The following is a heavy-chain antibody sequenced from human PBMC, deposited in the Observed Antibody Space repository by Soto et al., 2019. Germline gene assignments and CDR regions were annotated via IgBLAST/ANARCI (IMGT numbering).Heavy chain of an antibody. J-gene: IGHJ2*01. V-gene: IGHV3-20*04. CDR3: ARSKPTEPRGYWYFDL. D-gene: IGHD3-10*02. CDR2: INWNGGST. Sequence: GGSLRLSCAASGFTFGDYGMSWVRQAPGKGLEWVSGINWNGGSTGYADSVKGRFTISRDNAKNSLYLQMNSLRAEDTALYYCARSKPTEPRGYWYFDLWGRGTLVTVSS. CDR1: GFTFGDYG.